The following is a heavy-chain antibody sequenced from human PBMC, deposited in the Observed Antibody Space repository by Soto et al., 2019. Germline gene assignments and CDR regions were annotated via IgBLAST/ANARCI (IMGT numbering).Heavy chain of an antibody. CDR1: GFTFSSYS. J-gene: IGHJ6*03. D-gene: IGHD2-2*01. CDR3: ARSKVDEVYCSSTSWACDPYYYYMDV. V-gene: IGHV3-21*01. Sequence: PGGSLRLSCAASGFTFSSYSMNWVRQAPGKGLEWVSSISSSSSYIYYADSVKGRFTISRDNAKNSLYLQMNSLRAEDTAVYYCARSKVDEVYCSSTSWACDPYYYYMDVWGKGTTVTVSS. CDR2: ISSSSSYI.